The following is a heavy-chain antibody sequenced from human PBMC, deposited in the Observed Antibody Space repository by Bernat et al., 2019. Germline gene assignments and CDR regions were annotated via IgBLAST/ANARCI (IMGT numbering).Heavy chain of an antibody. J-gene: IGHJ4*02. CDR1: GFTFSSYG. CDR2: ISGSGGTP. D-gene: IGHD5-24*01. V-gene: IGHV3-23*04. CDR3: AKDGRWLQLDH. Sequence: VQLVESGGGVVQPGRSLRLSCAASGFTFSSYGMHWVRQAPGKGLEWVSGISGSGGTPYYADSVKGRFTISRDNSKNTLFLQMNSLRAEDTAVYHCAKDGRWLQLDHWGQGTLVTVSS.